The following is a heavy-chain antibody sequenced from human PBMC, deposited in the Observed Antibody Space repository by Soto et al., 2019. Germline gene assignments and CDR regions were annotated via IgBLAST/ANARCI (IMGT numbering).Heavy chain of an antibody. CDR2: FRGSGSNT. D-gene: IGHD3-22*01. CDR1: GFTFSSYA. CDR3: TTVNPYISDSRGHCY. Sequence: EMQLLESGGGLIQPGGSLRLSCAASGFTFSSYAMSWVRQAPGKGLEWISGFRGSGSNTYYADSVEGRFTISRDISKNTLYLQMNSLKTEDTAVYYCTTVNPYISDSRGHCYWGQGTLVTVSS. J-gene: IGHJ4*02. V-gene: IGHV3-23*01.